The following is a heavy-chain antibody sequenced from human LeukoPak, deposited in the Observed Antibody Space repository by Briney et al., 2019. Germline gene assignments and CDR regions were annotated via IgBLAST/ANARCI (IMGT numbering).Heavy chain of an antibody. CDR2: ISYDGSNK. CDR1: GFTFSSYG. D-gene: IGHD3-10*01. V-gene: IGHV3-30*03. CDR3: ALFGSGSYRANFDY. J-gene: IGHJ4*02. Sequence: GRSLRLSCAASGFTFSSYGMHWVRQAPGKGLEWVAVISYDGSNKFYADSVKGRFTISRDNSKNTLYLQMNSLRAEDTAVYYCALFGSGSYRANFDYWGQGTLVTVSS.